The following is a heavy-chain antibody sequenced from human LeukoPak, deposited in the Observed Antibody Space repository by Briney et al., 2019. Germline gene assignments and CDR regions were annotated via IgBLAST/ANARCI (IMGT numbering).Heavy chain of an antibody. J-gene: IGHJ5*02. Sequence: PGGSLRLSCAASGFTFAGYAMTWVRQAPGKGLEWVSSISVRVDIAYYADSVKGRFTISRDNSKNTLYLQMNSLRAEDTAIYYCAKGSPYYYGSGKENWFDPWGQGTPVTVSS. CDR2: ISVRVDIA. CDR1: GFTFAGYA. CDR3: AKGSPYYYGSGKENWFDP. D-gene: IGHD3-10*01. V-gene: IGHV3-23*01.